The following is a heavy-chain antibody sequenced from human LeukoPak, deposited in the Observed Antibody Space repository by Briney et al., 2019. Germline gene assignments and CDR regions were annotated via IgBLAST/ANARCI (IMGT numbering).Heavy chain of an antibody. CDR3: ARDMATTKGDY. J-gene: IGHJ4*02. V-gene: IGHV3-74*01. D-gene: IGHD5-24*01. CDR2: IDADGSST. CDR1: GFTFISYR. Sequence: GGALRLSCAASGFTFISYRMHWGRQAPGKRLVWVSRIDADGSSTSYAKCVKARFSTSRENAKNTLYMQMNSLRAEDTAVYYCARDMATTKGDYWGQGTLVTVSS.